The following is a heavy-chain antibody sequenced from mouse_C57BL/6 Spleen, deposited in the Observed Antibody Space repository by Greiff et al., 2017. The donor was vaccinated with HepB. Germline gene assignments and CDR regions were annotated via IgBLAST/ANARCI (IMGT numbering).Heavy chain of an antibody. CDR1: GYSITSGYY. J-gene: IGHJ2*01. V-gene: IGHV3-6*01. D-gene: IGHD2-4*01. CDR2: ISYDGSN. Sequence: EVQLQESGPGLVKPSQSLSLTCSVTGYSITSGYYWNWIRQFPGNKLEWMGYISYDGSNNYNPSLKNRISITRDTSKNQFFLKLNSVTTEDTATYYCARARLPALFDYWGQGTTLTVSS. CDR3: ARARLPALFDY.